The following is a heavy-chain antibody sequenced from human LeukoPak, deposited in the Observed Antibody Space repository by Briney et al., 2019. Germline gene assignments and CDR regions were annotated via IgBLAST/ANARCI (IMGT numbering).Heavy chain of an antibody. CDR2: ISGSGGST. CDR1: GFTFSSYA. J-gene: IGHJ4*02. V-gene: IGHV3-23*01. D-gene: IGHD6-13*01. CDR3: ARAPQLVIDY. Sequence: GGSLRLSCAASGFTFSSYAMSWVRQAPGKGLEWVSAISGSGGSTYYADSVKGRFTISRDNSKSTLYLQMNSLRAEDTAVYYCARAPQLVIDYWGQGTLVTVSS.